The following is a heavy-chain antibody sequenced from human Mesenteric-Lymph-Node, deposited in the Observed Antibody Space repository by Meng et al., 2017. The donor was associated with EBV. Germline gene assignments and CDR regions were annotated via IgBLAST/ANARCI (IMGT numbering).Heavy chain of an antibody. V-gene: IGHV4-4*02. Sequence: QVPLKESGPGLVKPSETLSLTCTVSGDYIAGSHWWSWVRQSPEKGLEWIGEIFQSGSTNYNPSLKSRVTISLDTSKNQFSLKLNSVTAADTAAYYCARGIADSWFDPWGQGALVTVSS. D-gene: IGHD2-15*01. CDR2: IFQSGST. J-gene: IGHJ5*02. CDR3: ARGIADSWFDP. CDR1: GDYIAGSHW.